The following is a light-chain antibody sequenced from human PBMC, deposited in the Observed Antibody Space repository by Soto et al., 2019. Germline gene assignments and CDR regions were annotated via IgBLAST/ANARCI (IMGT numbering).Light chain of an antibody. CDR2: CAS. V-gene: IGKV3-20*01. CDR1: QGLXSSY. Sequence: IVLTQSPGTLSLSPGESATLSCRDSQGLXSSYSAWHQQKPGQPPRLPTDCASSRATGIPDRLSGSGSGTDFTLTISRLDPEDFAVFYFQHYDSVPSTFGQGTRLEIK. CDR3: QHYDSVPST. J-gene: IGKJ5*01.